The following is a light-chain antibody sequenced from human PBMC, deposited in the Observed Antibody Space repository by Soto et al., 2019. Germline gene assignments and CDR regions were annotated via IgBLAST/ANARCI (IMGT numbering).Light chain of an antibody. CDR2: KVS. J-gene: IGKJ3*01. Sequence: DVVLTQSPLSLPVTLGQPASISCMSSQSLVYSDGITYLNWFQQRPGQSPRRLLYKVSNRDSGVPARFSGSGSGTYFTLKISRVEPEDVGVYFCLQYAHWPFTFGPGTRVDIK. CDR1: QSLVYSDGITY. CDR3: LQYAHWPFT. V-gene: IGKV2-30*01.